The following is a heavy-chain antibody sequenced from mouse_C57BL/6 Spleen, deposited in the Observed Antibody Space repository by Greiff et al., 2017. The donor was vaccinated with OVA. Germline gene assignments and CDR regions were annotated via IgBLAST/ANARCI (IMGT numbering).Heavy chain of an antibody. Sequence: VKLQESGPELVKPGASVKISCKASGYAFSSSWMNWVKQRPGKGLEWIGRIYPGDGDTNYNGKFKGKATLTADKSSSTAYMQLSSLTSEDSAVYFCALYQGAYWGQGTLVTVSA. CDR1: GYAFSSSW. D-gene: IGHD2-1*01. J-gene: IGHJ3*01. CDR2: IYPGDGDT. CDR3: ALYQGAY. V-gene: IGHV1-82*01.